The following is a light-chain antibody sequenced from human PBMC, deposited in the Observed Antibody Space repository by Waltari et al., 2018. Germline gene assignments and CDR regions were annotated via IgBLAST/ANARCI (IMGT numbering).Light chain of an antibody. CDR3: CSYAGRSIFYV. CDR1: SSDVGGYNY. V-gene: IGLV2-11*01. CDR2: VFR. J-gene: IGLJ1*01. Sequence: QSALTQPRSVSGSPGQSVTISCTGTSSDVGGYNYVSWYQHHPGKAPQPMIYVFRQRPSGVPDRFAGSKSGNTASLTTSGVQAEDEADYYCCSYAGRSIFYVFGTGTKVTVL.